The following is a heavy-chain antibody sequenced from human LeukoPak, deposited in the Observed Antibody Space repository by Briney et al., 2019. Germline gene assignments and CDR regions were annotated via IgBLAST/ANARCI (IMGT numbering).Heavy chain of an antibody. CDR3: ARDRFDRGGYGPGFYYHYYMDV. CDR2: INPNSGGT. D-gene: IGHD5-12*01. J-gene: IGHJ6*03. Sequence: GASVKVSCKASGYTFTGYYMHWVRQAPGQGLEWMGWINPNSGGTNYAQKFQGRVTMTRDTSISTAYMELSRLRSDDTAVYYCARDRFDRGGYGPGFYYHYYMDVWGKGTTVTVSS. CDR1: GYTFTGYY. V-gene: IGHV1-2*02.